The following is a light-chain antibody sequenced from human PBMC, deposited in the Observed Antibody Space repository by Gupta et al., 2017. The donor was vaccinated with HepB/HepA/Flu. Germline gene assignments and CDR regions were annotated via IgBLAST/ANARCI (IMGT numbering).Light chain of an antibody. CDR1: SSNIGAGYV. V-gene: IGLV1-40*01. Sequence: QSVLTQPPSVSGPPGQRVTISCPGSSSNIGAGYVVHWYQQLPGTAPKLLIYGNSNRPSGVPDRFSGSKSGTSASLAITGLQAEDEADYYCQSYDSSLSVVYVFGTGTKVTVL. CDR3: QSYDSSLSVVYV. CDR2: GNS. J-gene: IGLJ1*01.